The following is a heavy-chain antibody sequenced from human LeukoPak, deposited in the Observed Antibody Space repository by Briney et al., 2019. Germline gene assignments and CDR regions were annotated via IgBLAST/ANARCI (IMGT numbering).Heavy chain of an antibody. CDR2: ISSSGSTI. J-gene: IGHJ4*02. CDR3: ARDPSHCSGGSCFSGSDY. D-gene: IGHD2-15*01. V-gene: IGHV3-48*03. CDR1: GFTFSSYE. Sequence: GGSLRLSCAASGFTFSSYEMNWVRQAPGKGLEWVSYISSSGSTIYYADSVKGRFTTSRDNVKNSLYLQMNNLRVEDTGVYYCARDPSHCSGGSCFSGSDYWGQGTLVTVSS.